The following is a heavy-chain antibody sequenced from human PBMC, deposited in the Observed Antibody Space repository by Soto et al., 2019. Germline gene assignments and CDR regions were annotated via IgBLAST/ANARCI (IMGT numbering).Heavy chain of an antibody. CDR1: GFTFSSYS. D-gene: IGHD2-2*01. Sequence: GGSLRLSCAASGFTFSSYSMNWVRQAPGKGLEWVSYISSSSSTIYYADSVKGRFTISRDNAKNSLYLQMNSLRAEDTAVYYCARDPVPAAAIFDYYYYMDVWGKGTTVTVSS. J-gene: IGHJ6*03. CDR2: ISSSSSTI. V-gene: IGHV3-48*01. CDR3: ARDPVPAAAIFDYYYYMDV.